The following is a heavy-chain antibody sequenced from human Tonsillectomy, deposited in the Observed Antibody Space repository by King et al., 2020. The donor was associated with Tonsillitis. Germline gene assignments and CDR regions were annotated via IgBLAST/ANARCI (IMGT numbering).Heavy chain of an antibody. CDR3: ARYEGGVFDP. CDR1: GASISGGDYY. J-gene: IGHJ5*02. Sequence: LQLQESGPGLVKPSQTLSLTCTVSGASISGGDYYWSWIRQHPGKGLEWIGYIYNSENTYYNPPLKSRLTIPLDASKNQFSLNLSAVTAADTAVYYCARYEGGVFDPWGQGILVTVSS. V-gene: IGHV4-31*03. D-gene: IGHD2-15*01. CDR2: IYNSENT.